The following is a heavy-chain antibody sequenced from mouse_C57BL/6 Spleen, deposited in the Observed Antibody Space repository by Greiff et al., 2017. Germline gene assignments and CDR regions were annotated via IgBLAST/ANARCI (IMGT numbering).Heavy chain of an antibody. CDR3: ARSATRGSFFDY. J-gene: IGHJ2*01. Sequence: VKLMESGAELVKPGASVKISCKASGYAFSSYWMNWVKQRPGKGLEWIGQIYPGDGDTNYNDKFKGKATLTADKSSSTAYMQLSSLTSEDSAVYFCARSATRGSFFDYWGPGTTLTVSS. D-gene: IGHD1-2*01. CDR1: GYAFSSYW. V-gene: IGHV1-80*01. CDR2: IYPGDGDT.